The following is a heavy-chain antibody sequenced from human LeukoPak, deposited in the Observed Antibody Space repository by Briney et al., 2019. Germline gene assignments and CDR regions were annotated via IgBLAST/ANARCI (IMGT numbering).Heavy chain of an antibody. CDR1: GFTFSSYS. Sequence: GGSLRLSCAASGFTFSSYSMNWVRQAPGKGLEWVSYISSSSSTIYYADSVKGRFTISRDNAKNSLYLQMNSLRAEDTALYHCARDSRGLWTGAFDIWGQGTMVTVSS. D-gene: IGHD5-18*01. CDR2: ISSSSSTI. J-gene: IGHJ3*02. CDR3: ARDSRGLWTGAFDI. V-gene: IGHV3-48*04.